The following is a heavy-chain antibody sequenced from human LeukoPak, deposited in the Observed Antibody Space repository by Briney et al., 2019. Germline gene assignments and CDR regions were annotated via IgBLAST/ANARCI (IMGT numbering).Heavy chain of an antibody. CDR2: ISYDGSNE. CDR3: AKEQLSGYERFFDY. CDR1: GFTFSSYV. D-gene: IGHD5-12*01. Sequence: GGSLRLSCAASGFTFSSYVMHWVRQAPGKGLEWVAIISYDGSNEYYADSVKGRFTISRDNSKNTLSLQMNSLRAEDTAVYYCAKEQLSGYERFFDYWGQGTLVTVSS. J-gene: IGHJ4*02. V-gene: IGHV3-30*04.